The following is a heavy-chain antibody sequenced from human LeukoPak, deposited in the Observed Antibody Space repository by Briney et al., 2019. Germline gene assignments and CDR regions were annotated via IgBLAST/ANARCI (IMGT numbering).Heavy chain of an antibody. V-gene: IGHV1-2*02. Sequence: ASVKVSCKASGYTFTGYYIQWVRQAPGQGLEWMGWINPHSGGTNYAQEFQGRVTMTRDTSISTAYMELSSLRPDDAAVYSCARGVTARGFYYYMDIWGNGTTVTISS. D-gene: IGHD2-21*02. CDR1: GYTFTGYY. CDR2: INPHSGGT. J-gene: IGHJ6*03. CDR3: ARGVTARGFYYYMDI.